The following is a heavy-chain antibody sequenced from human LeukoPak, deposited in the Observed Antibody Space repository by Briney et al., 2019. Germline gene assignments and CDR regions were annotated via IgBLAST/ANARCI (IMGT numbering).Heavy chain of an antibody. CDR3: ARGIVVVVAATPGYFDY. CDR1: GGSFSGYY. V-gene: IGHV4-34*01. Sequence: SETLSLTCAVYGGSFSGYYWSRIRQPPGKGLEWIGEINHSGSTNYNPSLKSRVTISVDTSKNQFSLKLSSVTAADTAVYYCARGIVVVVAATPGYFDYWGQGTLVTVSS. CDR2: INHSGST. D-gene: IGHD2-15*01. J-gene: IGHJ4*02.